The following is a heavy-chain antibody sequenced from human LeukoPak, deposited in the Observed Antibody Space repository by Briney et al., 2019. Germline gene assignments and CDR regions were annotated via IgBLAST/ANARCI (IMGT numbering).Heavy chain of an antibody. Sequence: PWETLCLSCAVYGGSFSGYYWTWIRQTPEKGLEWMGDITPSGSTSYNPSLKRRVTISVDTSKNQFSLKLSSVTAADTAVYYCARGRQDVTMIVVVMTAVSYYLDVWGKGTTVAVS. CDR2: ITPSGST. J-gene: IGHJ6*03. D-gene: IGHD3-22*01. CDR3: ARGRQDVTMIVVVMTAVSYYLDV. CDR1: GGSFSGYY. V-gene: IGHV4-34*01.